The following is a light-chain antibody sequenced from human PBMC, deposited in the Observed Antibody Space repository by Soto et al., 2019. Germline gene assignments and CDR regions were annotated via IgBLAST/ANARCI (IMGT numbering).Light chain of an antibody. CDR1: QSVSSY. Sequence: EIVLTQSPATLSLSPGERATLSCRASQSVSSYLAWYQQKPGQAPRLLIYDASNRATGIPARFSGSGSAIDFTLTTSSLEPEDFAVYYCQQYGSSPPITFGQGTRLEIK. J-gene: IGKJ5*01. V-gene: IGKV3-11*01. CDR3: QQYGSSPPIT. CDR2: DAS.